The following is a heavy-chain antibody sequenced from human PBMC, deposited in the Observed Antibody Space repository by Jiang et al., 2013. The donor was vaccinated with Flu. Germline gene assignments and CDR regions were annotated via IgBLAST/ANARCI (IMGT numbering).Heavy chain of an antibody. J-gene: IGHJ4*02. CDR2: IDPSDSYT. Sequence: GAEVKKPGESLRISCKGSGYSFTSYWISWVRQMPGKGLEWMGRIDPSDSYTNYSPSFQGHVTISADKSISTAYLQWSSLKASDTAMYYCAWGREAVAGIPYYFDYWGQGTLVTVSS. CDR3: AWGREAVAGIPYYFDY. D-gene: IGHD6-19*01. V-gene: IGHV5-10-1*01. CDR1: GYSFTSYW.